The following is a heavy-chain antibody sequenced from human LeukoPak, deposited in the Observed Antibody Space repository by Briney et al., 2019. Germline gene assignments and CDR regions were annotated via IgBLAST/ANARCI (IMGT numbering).Heavy chain of an antibody. V-gene: IGHV3-43*02. J-gene: IGHJ4*02. CDR1: GFTFDDYA. CDR2: ISGHGGST. CDR3: ARAIGWD. Sequence: PGGSLRLSRAASGFTFDDYAMHWVRQATGKGLEWVSLISGHGGSTDYADSVKGRFTISRDNSKNTLYLQMNSLRAEDTAVYYCARAIGWDWGQGTLVTVSS. D-gene: IGHD1-26*01.